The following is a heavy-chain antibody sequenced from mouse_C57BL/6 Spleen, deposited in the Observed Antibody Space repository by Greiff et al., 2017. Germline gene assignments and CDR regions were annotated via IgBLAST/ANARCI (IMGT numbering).Heavy chain of an antibody. J-gene: IGHJ2*01. CDR2: ISDGGSYT. D-gene: IGHD1-1*01. CDR1: GFTFSSYA. Sequence: EVQLVESGGGLVKPGGSLKLSCAASGFTFSSYAMSWVRQTPEKRLEWVTTISDGGSYTYSPDNVKGRFTISRDNAKNNLYLQMSHLKSEDTAMYSCARDWDYGSSYYFDYWGQGTTLTVSS. CDR3: ARDWDYGSSYYFDY. V-gene: IGHV5-4*01.